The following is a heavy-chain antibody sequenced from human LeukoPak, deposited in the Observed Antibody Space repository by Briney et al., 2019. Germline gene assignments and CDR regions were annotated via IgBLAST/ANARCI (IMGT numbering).Heavy chain of an antibody. CDR1: GFTFSSYA. J-gene: IGHJ4*02. CDR2: IKYDGNEK. V-gene: IGHV3-7*01. CDR3: ARGKVDFAF. D-gene: IGHD3-9*01. Sequence: GGSLRLSCAASGFTFSSYAMHWVRQAPGKGLEWVANIKYDGNEKYYVDSVKGRFTISRDNAENSVYLQMNSLTAADTAVYYCARGKVDFAFWGQGTLVTVSS.